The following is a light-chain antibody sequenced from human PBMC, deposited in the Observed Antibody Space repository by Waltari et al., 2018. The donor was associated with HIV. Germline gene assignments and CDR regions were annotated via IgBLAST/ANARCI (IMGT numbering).Light chain of an antibody. CDR1: QSISSW. V-gene: IGKV1-5*03. Sequence: DIQMTQSPSTLSASVGDRVTITCRASQSISSWLAWYQQRPGKAPKLLIYRTSSLQSGVPSTFSGSGSGTEFTLTISSLQPDDVATYYCQQYNGLPYTFGQGTKVEIK. CDR2: RTS. J-gene: IGKJ2*01. CDR3: QQYNGLPYT.